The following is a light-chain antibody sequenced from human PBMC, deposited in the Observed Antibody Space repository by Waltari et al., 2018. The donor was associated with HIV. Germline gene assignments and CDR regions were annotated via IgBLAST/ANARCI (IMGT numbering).Light chain of an antibody. V-gene: IGLV1-47*01. CDR2: RNN. CDR3: AAWDDSLTVV. Sequence: QSVLTQPPSASGTPGQSVTISCSGTSSNIGTNYVYWYQQFPGTAPKLLIYRNNKRPSGVPDRFSGSKSGTSASLDINGLRSDDEAEYYCAAWDDSLTVVFGGGTKLTVL. CDR1: SSNIGTNY. J-gene: IGLJ2*01.